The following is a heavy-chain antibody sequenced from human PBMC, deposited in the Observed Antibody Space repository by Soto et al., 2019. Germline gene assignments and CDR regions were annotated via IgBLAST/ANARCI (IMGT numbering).Heavy chain of an antibody. CDR1: GFIFSSYW. V-gene: IGHV3-7*01. Sequence: PGGSLRLSCAASGFIFSSYWMSWVRQAPGKGLEWVANIKEDGSEKYYADFVKGRFTISRDYAKNSLYLQMNSLRAEDTAVYYCARRFYDSSGYDSHCFVARAQGNLVTVSS. D-gene: IGHD3-22*01. J-gene: IGHJ4*02. CDR3: ARRFYDSSGYDSHCFVA. CDR2: IKEDGSEK.